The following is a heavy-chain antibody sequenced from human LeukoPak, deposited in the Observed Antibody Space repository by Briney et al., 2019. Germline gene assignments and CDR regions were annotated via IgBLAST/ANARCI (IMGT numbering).Heavy chain of an antibody. CDR3: ARAGYCSGGSCYRRGYYYYGMDV. CDR1: GGSISSYY. V-gene: IGHV4-4*07. CDR2: IYTSGST. J-gene: IGHJ6*02. D-gene: IGHD2-15*01. Sequence: SETLSLTCTVSGGSISSYYWSWIRQPAGKGLEWIGRIYTSGSTNYNPSLKSRVTMSVDTSKNQFSLKLSSVTAADTAVYYCARAGYCSGGSCYRRGYYYYGMDVWGQGTTVTVSS.